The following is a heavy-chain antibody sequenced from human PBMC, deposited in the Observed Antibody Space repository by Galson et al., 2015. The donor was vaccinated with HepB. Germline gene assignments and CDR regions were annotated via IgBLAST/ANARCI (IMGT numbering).Heavy chain of an antibody. J-gene: IGHJ5*02. CDR3: ARVITVTTDHWFDP. CDR1: GGSISSGGYY. Sequence: CTVSGGSISSGGYYWSWIRQHPGKGLEWIGYIYYSGSTYYNPSLKSRVTISVNTSKNQFSLKLSSVTAADTAVYYCARVITVTTDHWFDPWGQGTLVTVSS. D-gene: IGHD4-17*01. V-gene: IGHV4-31*03. CDR2: IYYSGST.